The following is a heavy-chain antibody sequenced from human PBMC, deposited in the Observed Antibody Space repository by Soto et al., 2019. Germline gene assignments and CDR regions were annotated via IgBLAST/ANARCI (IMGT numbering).Heavy chain of an antibody. CDR3: AKDQASGQGSFDS. V-gene: IGHV3-30*18. CDR2: ISYDGSNQ. Sequence: PGGSLRLSCAASGFTFNIYGMHWVRQAPDKGLEWVALISYDGSNQYYADSVKGRFTISRDNYKNTLFLQMTSLRADDTAVYYCAKDQASGQGSFDSWGQGTLVTSPQ. J-gene: IGHJ4*02. CDR1: GFTFNIYG.